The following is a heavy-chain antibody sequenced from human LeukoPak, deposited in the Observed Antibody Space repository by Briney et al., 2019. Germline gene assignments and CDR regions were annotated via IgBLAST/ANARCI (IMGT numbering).Heavy chain of an antibody. CDR2: IGDSGGYT. CDR1: GFTFSGYA. J-gene: IGHJ4*02. V-gene: IGHV3-23*01. D-gene: IGHD3-22*01. Sequence: GGSLRLSCAASGFTFSGYAMSWVRQAPGKGLEWISAIGDSGGYTMYADSVQGRFTISRDNSKNTLSLQMNSLRADDTAVYYCAKGFTTGHYFDHWGQGALVTISS. CDR3: AKGFTTGHYFDH.